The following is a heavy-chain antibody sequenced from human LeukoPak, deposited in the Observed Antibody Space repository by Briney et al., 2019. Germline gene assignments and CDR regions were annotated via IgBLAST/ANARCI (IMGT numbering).Heavy chain of an antibody. D-gene: IGHD3-22*01. CDR1: GGPMSSRSYY. CDR2: IYDSGSI. Sequence: SETLSLTCTVSGGPMSSRSYYWGWLPQPPGKGLEWIGSIYDSGSIYYNPTLKSRVTISVDTSKNQFSLKLSSVTAADTAVYMCAKALIDYYDNSGYTFDNWGQGILVTVSS. V-gene: IGHV4-39*07. CDR3: AKALIDYYDNSGYTFDN. J-gene: IGHJ4*02.